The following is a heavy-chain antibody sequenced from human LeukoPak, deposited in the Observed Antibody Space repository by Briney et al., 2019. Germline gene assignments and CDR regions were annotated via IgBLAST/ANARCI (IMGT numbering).Heavy chain of an antibody. CDR3: ARDPLDYYDSSGSYYYYYYMDV. J-gene: IGHJ6*03. D-gene: IGHD3-22*01. V-gene: IGHV1-18*01. CDR1: GYTLINYG. Sequence: VASVKVSCKASGYTLINYGITWVRQAPGQGPEWMGWISPYNGNAKYAPKVQGRVTMTTDTSTSTAYMELRSLRSDDTAVYYCARDPLDYYDSSGSYYYYYYMDVWGKGTTVTVSS. CDR2: ISPYNGNA.